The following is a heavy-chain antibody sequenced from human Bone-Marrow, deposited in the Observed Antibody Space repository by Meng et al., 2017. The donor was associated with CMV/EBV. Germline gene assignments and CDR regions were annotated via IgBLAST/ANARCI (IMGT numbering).Heavy chain of an antibody. CDR1: GGSISSYY. V-gene: IGHV4-59*01. J-gene: IGHJ4*02. CDR3: ARERDYTEGIDY. D-gene: IGHD4-11*01. CDR2: IYSSGRT. Sequence: SETLSLTCNVSGGSISSYYWTWIRQPPGKGLEWIGYIYSSGRTNYNPSLKSRVTMSVDTSKNQFSLRLSSVTAADTAVYYCARERDYTEGIDYCGQGTLVTVSS.